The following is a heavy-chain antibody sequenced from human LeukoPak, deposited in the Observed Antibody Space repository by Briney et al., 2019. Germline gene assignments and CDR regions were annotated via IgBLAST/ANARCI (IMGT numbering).Heavy chain of an antibody. J-gene: IGHJ5*02. Sequence: PGGSLRLSCAASGFDLSTYEMNWVRQAPGKGLEWIADITISGHTKNYADSVKGRFTISSDNARTSLYLQMNSLRAEDTGVYYCARGDPHADLWGQGTLVTVSS. CDR3: ARGDPHADL. V-gene: IGHV3-48*03. CDR1: GFDLSTYE. CDR2: ITISGHTK.